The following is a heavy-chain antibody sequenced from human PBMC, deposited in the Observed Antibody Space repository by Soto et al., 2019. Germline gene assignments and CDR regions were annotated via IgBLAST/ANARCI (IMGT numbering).Heavy chain of an antibody. V-gene: IGHV3-23*01. CDR3: AKSAVATNHCCGY. CDR2: ISGGGTTT. Sequence: EVQLLESGGDLVQPGGSMRLSCTTSGFTFSNYAMSWVRQAPGKGLEWVSLISGGGTTTYYPDSVKGRFTISRDNSKNTLYLQMNSPRAEDTAIYYCAKSAVATNHCCGYWVQGTLVTVSS. D-gene: IGHD6-19*01. J-gene: IGHJ4*02. CDR1: GFTFSNYA.